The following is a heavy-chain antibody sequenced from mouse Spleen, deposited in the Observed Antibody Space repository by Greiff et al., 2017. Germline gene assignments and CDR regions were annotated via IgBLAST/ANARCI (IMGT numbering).Heavy chain of an antibody. CDR3: ASQSSETARATAWFAY. J-gene: IGHJ3*01. V-gene: IGHV1-39*01. D-gene: IGHD3-2*01. CDR1: GYSFTDYN. CDR2: INPNYGTT. Sequence: EVQLQQSGPELVKPGASVKISCKASGYSFTDYNMNWVKQSNGKSLEWIGVINPNYGTTSYNQKFKGKATLTVDQSSSTAYMQLNSLTSEDSAVYYCASQSSETARATAWFAYWGQGTLVTVSA.